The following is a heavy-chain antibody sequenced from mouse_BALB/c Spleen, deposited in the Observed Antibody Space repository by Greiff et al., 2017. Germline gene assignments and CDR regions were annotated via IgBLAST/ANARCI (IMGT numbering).Heavy chain of an antibody. CDR3: TRRRAMDY. CDR2: INPSNGGT. V-gene: IGHV1S81*02. Sequence: QVQLKQSGAELVKPGASVKLSCKASGYTFTSYYMYWVKQRPGQGLEWIGEINPSNGGTNFNEEFKSKATLTVDKSSSTAYMQLSSLTSEDSAVYYCTRRRAMDYWGQGTSVTVSS. CDR1: GYTFTSYY. J-gene: IGHJ4*01.